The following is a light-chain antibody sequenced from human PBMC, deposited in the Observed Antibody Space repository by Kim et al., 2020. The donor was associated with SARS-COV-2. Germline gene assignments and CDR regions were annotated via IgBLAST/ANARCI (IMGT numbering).Light chain of an antibody. V-gene: IGKV3-15*01. CDR2: GAS. CDR3: QQYNNWPGS. CDR1: QSVSSN. J-gene: IGKJ2*04. Sequence: SVSPGERTTIPCRASQSVSSNLAWYQQKRGQAPRLRISGASTRATGIPARFSGSGSGTEFTLTISSLQSEDFAIYYCQQYNNWPGSFGQGTKLEI.